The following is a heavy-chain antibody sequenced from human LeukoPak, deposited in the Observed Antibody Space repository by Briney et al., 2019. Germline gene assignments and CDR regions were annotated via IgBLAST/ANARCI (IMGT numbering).Heavy chain of an antibody. V-gene: IGHV3-7*03. CDR2: LNQDGRGK. D-gene: IGHD3-16*01. CDR3: ARDPHGGAFDI. Sequence: PGGSLSLSCAASGFSIRDYWMSWLRQAPGNGLSWVANLNQDGRGKYYVDSVKGRFTIHIHNPKNSLYLQMDGLRAEDTAVYYCARDPHGGAFDIWGQGSMVTVCS. CDR1: GFSIRDYW. J-gene: IGHJ3*02.